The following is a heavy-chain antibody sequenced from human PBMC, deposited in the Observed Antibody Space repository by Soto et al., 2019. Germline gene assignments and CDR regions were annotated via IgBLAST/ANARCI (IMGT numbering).Heavy chain of an antibody. Sequence: GGSLRLSCTASGFTFGDHAMSWFRQAPGKGLEWVGFIRSKAYGGTTEYAASVKGRFTISRDDSKSIAYLQMNSLKTEDTAVYYCTRVRYYDILRYYYYMDVWGKGTTVTVSS. J-gene: IGHJ6*03. D-gene: IGHD3-9*01. CDR3: TRVRYYDILRYYYYMDV. V-gene: IGHV3-49*03. CDR1: GFTFGDHA. CDR2: IRSKAYGGTT.